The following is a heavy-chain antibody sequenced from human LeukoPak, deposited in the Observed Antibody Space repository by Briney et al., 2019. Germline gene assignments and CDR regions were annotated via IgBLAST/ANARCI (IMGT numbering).Heavy chain of an antibody. Sequence: GGSLRLSCAASGFTFSSYAMSWVRQAPGKGLEWVSAISGSGGSTYYADSVKGRFSISRDDSKNTLYLQMNSLRAEDTAVYYCARDDIWGSALGYWGQGTLVTVSS. J-gene: IGHJ4*02. CDR2: ISGSGGST. V-gene: IGHV3-23*01. CDR1: GFTFSSYA. CDR3: ARDDIWGSALGY. D-gene: IGHD7-27*01.